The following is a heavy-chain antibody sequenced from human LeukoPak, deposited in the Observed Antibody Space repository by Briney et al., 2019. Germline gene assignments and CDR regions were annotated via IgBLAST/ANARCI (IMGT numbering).Heavy chain of an antibody. J-gene: IGHJ4*02. D-gene: IGHD4/OR15-4a*01. V-gene: IGHV1-2*02. CDR1: GYTFTGYY. Sequence: ASVKVSCKASGYTFTGYYLFWVRQAPGQGLEWMGWINPNSGATKYAQNFQGRVTLTSDTSIRTTYMELSSLRSDDTAVYYCARDERYSYGVNHYPDLGFWGQGTPVTVSS. CDR2: INPNSGAT. CDR3: ARDERYSYGVNHYPDLGF.